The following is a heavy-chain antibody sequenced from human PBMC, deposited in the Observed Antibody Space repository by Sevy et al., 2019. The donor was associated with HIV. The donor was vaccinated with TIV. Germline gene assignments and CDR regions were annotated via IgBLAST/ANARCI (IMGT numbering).Heavy chain of an antibody. CDR3: ARDESCGGACSYFDH. J-gene: IGHJ4*01. CDR2: IVGNGVSA. Sequence: GGSLRLSCAASGFTFEDFGMSWVRQRPGKGLEWVCGIVGNGVSAGCADSMKVRLTMSRDKAKNSMYLGMNSLRIEDTASYFCARDESCGGACSYFDHWGHGILVTVSS. CDR1: GFTFEDFG. V-gene: IGHV3-20*04. D-gene: IGHD2-21*02.